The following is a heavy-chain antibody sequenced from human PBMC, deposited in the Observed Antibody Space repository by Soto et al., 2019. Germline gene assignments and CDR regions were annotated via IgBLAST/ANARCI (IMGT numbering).Heavy chain of an antibody. V-gene: IGHV4-34*01. Sequence: SETLSLTCAVYGGSFSGYYWSWICQPPGKGLEWIGEINHSGSTNYNPSLKSRVTISVDTSKNQFSLKLSSVTAADTAVYYCARARHSSYYDFWSGSYTYHYYGLDVWGQGTTVTVSS. CDR1: GGSFSGYY. CDR3: ARARHSSYYDFWSGSYTYHYYGLDV. J-gene: IGHJ6*02. CDR2: INHSGST. D-gene: IGHD3-3*01.